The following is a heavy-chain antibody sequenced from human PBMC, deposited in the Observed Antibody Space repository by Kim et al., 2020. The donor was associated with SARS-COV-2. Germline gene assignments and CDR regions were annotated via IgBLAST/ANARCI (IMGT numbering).Heavy chain of an antibody. J-gene: IGHJ6*02. D-gene: IGHD3-3*02. CDR3: ARHSMADYYYYYGMDV. CDR2: IYYSGST. V-gene: IGHV4-39*01. CDR1: GGSISSSSYY. Sequence: SETLSLTCTVSGGSISSSSYYWGWIRQPPGKGLEWIGSIYYSGSTYYNPSLKSRVTISVDTSKNQFSLKLSSVTAADTAVYYCARHSMADYYYYYGMDVWGQGTTVTVSS.